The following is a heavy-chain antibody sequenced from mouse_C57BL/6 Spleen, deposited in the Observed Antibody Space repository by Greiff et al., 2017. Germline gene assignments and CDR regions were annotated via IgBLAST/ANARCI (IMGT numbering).Heavy chain of an antibody. Sequence: VQLQQSGPELVKPGASVKIPCKASGYTFTDYNMDWVKQSHGKSLEWIGDINPNNGGTIYNQKFKGKATLTVDKSSSTAYMELRSLTSEDTAVYDCARRTVVEGYAMDYWGQGTSVTVSS. V-gene: IGHV1-18*01. D-gene: IGHD1-1*01. CDR3: ARRTVVEGYAMDY. CDR2: INPNNGGT. CDR1: GYTFTDYN. J-gene: IGHJ4*01.